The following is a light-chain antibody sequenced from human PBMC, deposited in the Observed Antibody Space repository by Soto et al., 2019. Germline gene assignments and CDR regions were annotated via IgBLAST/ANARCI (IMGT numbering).Light chain of an antibody. CDR1: QSVSSRS. CDR2: AAS. J-gene: IGKJ1*01. Sequence: EIVLTQSPGTLSLSPGERATLSCRASQSVSSRSLAWFQQKPGQAPRLLIYAASSRATGIPDRFSGSGFGTDFTLNISRLEPEDFAVYYCQQYGSSPWTFGQGTKVEIK. CDR3: QQYGSSPWT. V-gene: IGKV3-20*01.